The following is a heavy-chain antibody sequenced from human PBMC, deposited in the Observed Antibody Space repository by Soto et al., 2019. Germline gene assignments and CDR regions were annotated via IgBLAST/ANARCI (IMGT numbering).Heavy chain of an antibody. D-gene: IGHD2-15*01. Sequence: QLQLQESGPGLVKPSETLSLTCTVSGGSISSSSYYWGWIRQPPGKGLEWIGSIYYSGSTYYNPSLKSRVTISVDTSKNQCSLKLSSVTAADTAVYYCASEDIVVAYAFDIWGQGTMVTVSS. CDR3: ASEDIVVAYAFDI. CDR2: IYYSGST. CDR1: GGSISSSSYY. V-gene: IGHV4-39*01. J-gene: IGHJ3*02.